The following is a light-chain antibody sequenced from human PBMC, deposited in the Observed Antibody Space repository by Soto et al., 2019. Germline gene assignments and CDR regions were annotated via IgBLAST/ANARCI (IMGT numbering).Light chain of an antibody. CDR1: QSLVHSDGNTY. V-gene: IGKV2-30*02. CDR2: KVS. J-gene: IGKJ2*01. CDR3: MEGTHGPYT. Sequence: DVVMTQSPLSLPVTLGQPASISCRSSQSLVHSDGNTYLNWFQQRPGQSPRRLIYKVSNRDSGVPDRFSGSGSGTDFTLKISRVEAEDVWIYFCMEGTHGPYTFGQGTKLEIK.